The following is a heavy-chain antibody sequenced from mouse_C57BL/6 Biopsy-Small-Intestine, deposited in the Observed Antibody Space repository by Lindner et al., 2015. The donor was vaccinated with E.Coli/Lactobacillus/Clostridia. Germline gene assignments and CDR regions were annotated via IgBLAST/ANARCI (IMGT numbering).Heavy chain of an antibody. J-gene: IGHJ2*01. CDR3: AREGAFDY. V-gene: IGHV1-80*01. CDR2: IYPGDGDT. Sequence: VQLQESGAELVKPGASVKISCTASGYAFSSYWMSWMRQRPGKGLEWIGQIYPGDGDTNYNGKFKGKATLTADKSSSTAYMQLSSLTSEDSAVYFCAREGAFDYWGQGTTLTVSS. CDR1: GYAFSSYW.